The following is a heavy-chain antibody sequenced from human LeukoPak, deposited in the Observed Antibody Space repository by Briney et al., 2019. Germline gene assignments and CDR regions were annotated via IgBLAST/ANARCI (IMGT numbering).Heavy chain of an antibody. Sequence: SETLSLTCAVSGYSISSGYYWGWIRQPPGKGLEWIGSIYHSGSTYYNPSLKSRVTISVDTSKNQFPLKLSSVTAADTAVYYCASYPPYYYDSSGYFYWGQGTLVTVSS. CDR1: GYSISSGYY. V-gene: IGHV4-38-2*01. D-gene: IGHD3-22*01. CDR2: IYHSGST. CDR3: ASYPPYYYDSSGYFY. J-gene: IGHJ4*02.